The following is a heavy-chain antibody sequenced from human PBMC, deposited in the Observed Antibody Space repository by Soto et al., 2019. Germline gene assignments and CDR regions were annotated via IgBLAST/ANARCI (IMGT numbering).Heavy chain of an antibody. V-gene: IGHV1-69*08. Sequence: QVQLVQSGPEVKKPGSSVKVSCKASGGTFSSFTISWVRQAPGQGLEWMGRIIPILGTANYTQKFQGRVTITADKSTSTAYMELRSLRSEDTAVYYCARGPEYFYRSGNHYYYGMDVWGQGTTVTVSS. CDR2: IIPILGTA. D-gene: IGHD3-10*01. CDR1: GGTFSSFT. J-gene: IGHJ6*02. CDR3: ARGPEYFYRSGNHYYYGMDV.